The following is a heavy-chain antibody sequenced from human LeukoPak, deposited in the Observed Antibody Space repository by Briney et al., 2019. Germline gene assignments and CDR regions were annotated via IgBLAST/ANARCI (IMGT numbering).Heavy chain of an antibody. CDR1: GYTFTTYG. Sequence: ASVKVSCKASGYTFTTYGLSWVRQAPGQGLGLLGWISTYDDNIKYARSLQGRLTLTIDTSTSTAYMELRSLTSDDTAVYYCARETYSNILTGTDYWGPGTLVTVSS. J-gene: IGHJ4*02. V-gene: IGHV1-18*01. D-gene: IGHD3-9*01. CDR3: ARETYSNILTGTDY. CDR2: ISTYDDNI.